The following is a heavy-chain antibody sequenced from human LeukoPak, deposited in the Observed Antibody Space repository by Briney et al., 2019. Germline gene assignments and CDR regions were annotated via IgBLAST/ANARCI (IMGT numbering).Heavy chain of an antibody. CDR1: GFTFSSYG. CDR3: ASQGSSHAFDI. CDR2: IWYDGSNK. J-gene: IGHJ3*02. V-gene: IGHV3-33*01. Sequence: GGSLRLSCAASGFTFSSYGIHWVRQAPGKGLQWVAVIWYDGSNKYYADSVKGRFTISRDNSKNTLYLQMNSLRAEDTAVYYCASQGSSHAFDIWGQGIMVTVSS.